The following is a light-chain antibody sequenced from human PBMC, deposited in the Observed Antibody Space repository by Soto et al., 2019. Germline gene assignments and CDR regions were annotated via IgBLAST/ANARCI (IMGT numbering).Light chain of an antibody. CDR2: EGS. CDR1: SSDVENYNL. Sequence: QSVLTQPASVSGSPGQSITISCTGTSSDVENYNLVSWYQQHPGKAPRLLIYEGSKWPSGVSNRFSASKSGNTASLTISGLQAEGEADYYCCSYASTKNILFGGGTKVTVL. CDR3: CSYASTKNIL. V-gene: IGLV2-23*01. J-gene: IGLJ2*01.